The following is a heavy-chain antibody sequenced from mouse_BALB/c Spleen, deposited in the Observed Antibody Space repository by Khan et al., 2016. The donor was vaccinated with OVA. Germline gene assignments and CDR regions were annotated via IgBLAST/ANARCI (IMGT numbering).Heavy chain of an antibody. CDR2: INYSGNT. V-gene: IGHV3-2*02. Sequence: EVKLLESGPGLVIPSQSLSLTCTVTGYSITSEYAWNWIRQFPGNKLEWMGYINYSGNTRFNPSLKSRTSITRDTSKNQFFLQLNSVTTEDTATYYCARKDYYDYDPFPYWGQGTLVTVSA. CDR1: GYSITSEYA. D-gene: IGHD2-4*01. CDR3: ARKDYYDYDPFPY. J-gene: IGHJ3*01.